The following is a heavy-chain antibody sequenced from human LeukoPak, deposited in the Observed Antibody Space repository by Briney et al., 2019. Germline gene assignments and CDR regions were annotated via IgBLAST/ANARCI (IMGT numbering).Heavy chain of an antibody. CDR1: GYTFTSYG. D-gene: IGHD1-26*01. CDR2: IIPIFGTA. J-gene: IGHJ4*02. V-gene: IGHV1-69*05. Sequence: ASVKVSCKASGYTFTSYGISWVRQAPGQGLEWMGGIIPIFGTANYAQKFQGRVTITTDESTSTAYMELSSLRSEDTAVYYCAREGGSYRAFDYRGQGTLVTVSS. CDR3: AREGGSYRAFDY.